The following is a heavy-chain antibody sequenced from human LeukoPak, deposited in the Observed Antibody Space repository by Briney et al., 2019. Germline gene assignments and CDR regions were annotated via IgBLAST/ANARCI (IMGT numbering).Heavy chain of an antibody. J-gene: IGHJ6*02. CDR2: ISSSSGTI. CDR1: GFIFSTYS. CDR3: ARPSLAFARGVGMRGYYYYGMYV. D-gene: IGHD3-10*01. V-gene: IGHV3-48*02. Sequence: VGSLRLSCAASGFIFSTYSMTWVRQAPGKGLEWVSYISSSSGTIYYADSVKGRFTISRDNAKNSLYLQMNSLRDEDTAVYYCARPSLAFARGVGMRGYYYYGMYVWGQGTTVTVSS.